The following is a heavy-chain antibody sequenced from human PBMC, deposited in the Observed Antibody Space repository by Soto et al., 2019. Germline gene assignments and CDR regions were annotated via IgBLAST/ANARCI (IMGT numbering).Heavy chain of an antibody. CDR1: GFAFRSYA. Sequence: GGSLRLSCAASGFAFRSYAMTCVRQAPGKGLEWVSAISGSGGATYYADSVKGRFTISRDNFKNTLYLQMDSLRVEDTATHYCAKVSRGGGWFANYGMVVWGQGTTVTVSS. CDR3: AKVSRGGGWFANYGMVV. V-gene: IGHV3-23*01. CDR2: ISGSGGAT. J-gene: IGHJ6*02. D-gene: IGHD3-10*01.